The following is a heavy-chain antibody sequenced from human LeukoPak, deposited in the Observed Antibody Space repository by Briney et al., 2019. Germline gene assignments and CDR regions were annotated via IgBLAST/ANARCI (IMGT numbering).Heavy chain of an antibody. V-gene: IGHV1-2*02. CDR2: INPNSGGT. D-gene: IGHD4-17*01. CDR3: ATDPYGLLGSTVTTSMAQH. J-gene: IGHJ1*01. Sequence: ASVKVSCKASGYTFTGYYMHWVRHAPGQGLEWMGWINPNSGGTNYEQKFQGRVTMTRTTSISTAYMELSRLRADDTAVFYWATDPYGLLGSTVTTSMAQHWGQGTLVTVSS. CDR1: GYTFTGYY.